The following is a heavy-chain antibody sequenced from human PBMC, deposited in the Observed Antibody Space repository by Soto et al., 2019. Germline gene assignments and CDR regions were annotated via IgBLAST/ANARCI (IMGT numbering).Heavy chain of an antibody. D-gene: IGHD3-3*01. V-gene: IGHV3-21*01. CDR2: ISSSSSYI. CDR1: GFTFSSYS. CDR3: ARIEDYDFWSGYPYYFDY. J-gene: IGHJ4*02. Sequence: EVQLVESGGGLVQPGGSLRLSCAASGFTFSSYSMNWVRQAPGKGLEWVSSISSSSSYIYYADSVKGRFTISRDNAKNSLYLQMNSLRAEDTAVYYCARIEDYDFWSGYPYYFDYWGQGTLVTVSS.